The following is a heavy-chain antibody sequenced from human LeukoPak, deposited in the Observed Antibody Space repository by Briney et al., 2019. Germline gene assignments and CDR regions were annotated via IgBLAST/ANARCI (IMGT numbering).Heavy chain of an antibody. CDR3: AREYYDSSGYGRAFDI. Sequence: ASVKVSCKASGGTFSSYAISWVRQAPGQGLEWMGIINPSGGSTSYAQKFQGRVTMTRDTSTSTVYMELSSLRSEDTAVYYCAREYYDSSGYGRAFDIWGQGTMVTVSS. CDR1: GGTFSSYA. V-gene: IGHV1-46*01. D-gene: IGHD3-22*01. J-gene: IGHJ3*02. CDR2: INPSGGST.